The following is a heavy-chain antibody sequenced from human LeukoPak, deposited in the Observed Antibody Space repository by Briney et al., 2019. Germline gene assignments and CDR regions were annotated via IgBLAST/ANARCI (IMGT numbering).Heavy chain of an antibody. J-gene: IGHJ3*02. CDR3: ARHNRRELPYTFDI. D-gene: IGHD1-26*01. V-gene: IGHV4-61*05. CDR1: GGSISSSSYY. CDR2: IYSSGNS. Sequence: SETLSLTCTVSGGSISSSSYYWGWIRQPPGKGLEWIGYIYSSGNSNSNPSLKSRVIMSIDTSKNQFSLRLSSVTAADTAVYYCARHNRRELPYTFDIWGQGTVVTVSS.